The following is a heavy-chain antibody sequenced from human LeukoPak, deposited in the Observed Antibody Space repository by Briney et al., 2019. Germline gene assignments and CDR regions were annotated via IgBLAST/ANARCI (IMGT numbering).Heavy chain of an antibody. CDR3: ARLLEEYYFDY. CDR2: IFHSGST. D-gene: IGHD3-10*01. Sequence: SETLSLTCTVSGGSISSGGYSWSWIRQPPGRGLEWIGYIFHSGSTYYNPSLKSRVTISVDRSKNHFSLKLSSVTAAGTAVYYCARLLEEYYFDYWGQGTLVTVSS. J-gene: IGHJ4*02. CDR1: GGSISSGGYS. V-gene: IGHV4-30-2*01.